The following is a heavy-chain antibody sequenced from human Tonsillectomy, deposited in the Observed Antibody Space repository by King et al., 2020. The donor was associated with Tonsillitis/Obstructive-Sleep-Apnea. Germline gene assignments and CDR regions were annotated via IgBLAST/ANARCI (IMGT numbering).Heavy chain of an antibody. V-gene: IGHV3-20*04. J-gene: IGHJ6*03. Sequence: VQLVESGGGVVRPGGSLRLSCAASGFTFDDYGMSWVRQAPGKGLEWVSGINWNGGSTGYADSVKCRFTISRDNAKNSLYLQMNSLRAEDTALYYCARAPVPCSGGSCYGYYYYYMDVWGKGTTVTVS. CDR3: ARAPVPCSGGSCYGYYYYYMDV. D-gene: IGHD2-15*01. CDR1: GFTFDDYG. CDR2: INWNGGST.